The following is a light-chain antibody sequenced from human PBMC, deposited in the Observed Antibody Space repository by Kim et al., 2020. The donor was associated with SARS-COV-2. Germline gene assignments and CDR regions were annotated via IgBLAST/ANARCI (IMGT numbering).Light chain of an antibody. CDR2: GKN. CDR3: NSRDSMGNHWV. V-gene: IGLV3-19*01. CDR1: SLRSYY. J-gene: IGLJ3*02. Sequence: SSELTQDPAVSVALGQTVRITCQGASLRSYYASGYRQKPGQAPVLVIYGKNNRPSGSPDRFSGSSSGNTASLPTPGPQPEDEADYYCNSRDSMGNHWVF.